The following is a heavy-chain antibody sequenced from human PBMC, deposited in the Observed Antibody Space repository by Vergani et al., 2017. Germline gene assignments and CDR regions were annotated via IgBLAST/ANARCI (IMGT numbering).Heavy chain of an antibody. D-gene: IGHD1-1*01. CDR1: GFTFSDHD. CDR2: IRIKANDYTT. V-gene: IGHV3-72*01. Sequence: EVQLVESGGGVVRPGGSLRLSCTASGFTFSDHDMEWGRQAPGKGLEWVGRIRIKANDYTTQYAASVKGRFTISRDDSKSYLYLQMNSLQTEDTALYYCVRVKGSNWNDHLYDIWGQGTLVTVSS. J-gene: IGHJ3*02. CDR3: VRVKGSNWNDHLYDI.